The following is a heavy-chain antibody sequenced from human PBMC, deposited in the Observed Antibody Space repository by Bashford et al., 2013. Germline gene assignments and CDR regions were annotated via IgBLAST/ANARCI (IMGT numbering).Heavy chain of an antibody. V-gene: IGHV3-21*01. CDR3: ARHRYDFWSGYFNPYSDY. D-gene: IGHD3-3*01. CDR2: ISSSGSYI. J-gene: IGHJ4*02. Sequence: VRQAPGKGLEWVSSISSSGSYIYYADSVKGRFTISRDNAKNSLFLQMDSLRAEDTAVYYCARHRYDFWSGYFNPYSDYVGQGTLVHRLL.